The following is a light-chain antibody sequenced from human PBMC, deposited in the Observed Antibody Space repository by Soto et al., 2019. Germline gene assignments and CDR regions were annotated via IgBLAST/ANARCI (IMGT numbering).Light chain of an antibody. CDR1: QSISSW. Sequence: DIQMTQSPSTLSGSVGDRASITGRASQSISSWLAWYQQKPGKAPKLLIYDASSLESGVPSRFSGSGSGTEFTLTISSLQPDDFATYYCQQYNSYRTFGQGTKVDIK. CDR2: DAS. CDR3: QQYNSYRT. V-gene: IGKV1-5*01. J-gene: IGKJ1*01.